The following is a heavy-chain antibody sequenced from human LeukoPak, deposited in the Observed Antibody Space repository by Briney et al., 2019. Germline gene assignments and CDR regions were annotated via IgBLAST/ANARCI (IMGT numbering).Heavy chain of an antibody. V-gene: IGHV3-23*01. CDR2: ISGSGGST. CDR3: ARMGRDYYDSSGSDY. J-gene: IGHJ4*02. D-gene: IGHD3-22*01. Sequence: GGSLRLSCTVSGFTVSSNSMSWVRQAPGKGLEWVSAISGSGGSTYYADSAKGRFTISRDNSKNTLYLQMNSLRAEDTAVYYCARMGRDYYDSSGSDYWGQGTLVTVSS. CDR1: GFTVSSNS.